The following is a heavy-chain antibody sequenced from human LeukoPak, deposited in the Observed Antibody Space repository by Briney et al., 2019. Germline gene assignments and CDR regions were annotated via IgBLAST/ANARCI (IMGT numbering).Heavy chain of an antibody. V-gene: IGHV3-21*05. CDR2: VNTDSSDI. D-gene: IGHD2-21*01. CDR1: GFTFSRYA. CDR3: ARDTFHPGLIDS. Sequence: SGGSLRLSCAASGFTFSRYAMNWVRQAPGKGLEWVSYVNTDSSDIHYADSVKGRFTISRDNARNTLYLQLSSLRAEDSAVYYCARDTFHPGLIDSWGQGTLVTVSS. J-gene: IGHJ4*02.